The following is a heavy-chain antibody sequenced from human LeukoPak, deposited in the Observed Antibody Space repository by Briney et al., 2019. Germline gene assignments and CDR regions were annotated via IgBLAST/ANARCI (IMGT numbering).Heavy chain of an antibody. D-gene: IGHD3-10*01. Sequence: GGSLRPSCAASGFTFSSYGRSWVRQAPGKGLEWVSAISGSGGSAYYADSVKGRFTISRDNSKNTLYLQMNSLRAEDTAVYYCAKVNSRTMVRGVIFWFDPWGQGTLVTVSS. V-gene: IGHV3-23*01. CDR1: GFTFSSYG. CDR3: AKVNSRTMVRGVIFWFDP. J-gene: IGHJ5*02. CDR2: ISGSGGSA.